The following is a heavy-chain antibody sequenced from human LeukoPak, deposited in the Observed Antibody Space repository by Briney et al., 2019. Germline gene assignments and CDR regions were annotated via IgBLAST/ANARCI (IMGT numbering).Heavy chain of an antibody. CDR1: GYTFTNFG. V-gene: IGHV1-18*01. J-gene: IGHJ4*02. Sequence: ASVKVSCKASGYTFTNFGISWVRQAPGQGLEWMGWISGYNGNTNYAQKLQGRVTMTTDTSTSTAYMDLRSLRSDDTAVYYCAKEDYYSPSGIFYGTDFDFWGQGTLVTVSS. CDR3: AKEDYYSPSGIFYGTDFDF. CDR2: ISGYNGNT. D-gene: IGHD3-10*01.